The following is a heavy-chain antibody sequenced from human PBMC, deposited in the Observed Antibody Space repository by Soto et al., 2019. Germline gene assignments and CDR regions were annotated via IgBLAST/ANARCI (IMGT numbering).Heavy chain of an antibody. Sequence: GGSLRLSCAASGFTFTRYSMNWVRQAPGKGLEWVSSISSTTNYIYYGDSMKGRFTISRDNAKNSLYLEMNSLRAEDTAVYYCARECEGLTSNLDYWGQGALVTVSS. J-gene: IGHJ4*02. CDR3: ARECEGLTSNLDY. V-gene: IGHV3-21*06. CDR1: GFTFTRYS. CDR2: ISSTTNYI.